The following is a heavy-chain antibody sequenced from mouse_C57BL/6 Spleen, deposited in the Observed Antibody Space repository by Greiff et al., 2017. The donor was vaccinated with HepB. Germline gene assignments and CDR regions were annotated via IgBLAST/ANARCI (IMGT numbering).Heavy chain of an antibody. CDR1: GYTFTSYW. V-gene: IGHV1-72*01. CDR2: IDPNSGGT. J-gene: IGHJ4*01. Sequence: QQSCKASGYTFTSYWMHWVKQRPGRGLEWIGRIDPNSGGTKYNEKFKSKATLTVDKPSSTAYMQLSSLTSEDSAVYYCAGATRVYYAMDYWGQGTSVTVSS. CDR3: AGATRVYYAMDY.